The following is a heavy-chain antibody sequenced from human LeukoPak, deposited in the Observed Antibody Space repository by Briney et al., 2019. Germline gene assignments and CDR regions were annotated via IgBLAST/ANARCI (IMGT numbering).Heavy chain of an antibody. J-gene: IGHJ3*02. CDR1: GGSISSGSYY. CDR2: IYTSGST. CDR3: ARDTQNAFDI. V-gene: IGHV4-61*02. Sequence: SETLSLTCTVSGGSISSGSYYWSWIRQPAGKGLEWIGRIYTSGSTNYNPSLKSRVTISVDTSKNQFSLKLSSVTAADTAVYYCARDTQNAFDIWGQGTMVTVSS.